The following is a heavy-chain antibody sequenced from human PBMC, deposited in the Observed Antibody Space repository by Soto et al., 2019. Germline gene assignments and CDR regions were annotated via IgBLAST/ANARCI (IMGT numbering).Heavy chain of an antibody. CDR1: GGSISSGGYY. J-gene: IGHJ5*02. CDR2: IYYSGST. V-gene: IGHV4-31*03. Sequence: QVQLQESGPGLVKPSQTLSLTCTVSGGSISSGGYYWSWIRQHPGKGLEWIGYIYYSGSTYYNQSLKGRFTISLDTSTNQRPLEVSYLTAADTAVYYCARDIGGPQYNDNEAYNWFAPWGQGTRVIVAS. CDR3: ARDIGGPQYNDNEAYNWFAP. D-gene: IGHD1-20*01.